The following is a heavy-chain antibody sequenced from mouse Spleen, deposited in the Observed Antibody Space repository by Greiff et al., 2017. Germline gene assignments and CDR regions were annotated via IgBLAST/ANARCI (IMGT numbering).Heavy chain of an antibody. V-gene: IGHV2-6*01. CDR1: GFSLTSYG. CDR2: IWGGGST. CDR3: ASGTSYAWFAY. J-gene: IGHJ3*01. Sequence: QVHVKQSGPGLVAPSQSLSITCTVSGFSLTSYGVDWVRQSPGKGLEWLGVIWGGGSTNYNSALKSRLSISKDNSKSQVFLKMNSLQTDDTAMYYCASGTSYAWFAYWGQGTLVTVSA. D-gene: IGHD5-1*01.